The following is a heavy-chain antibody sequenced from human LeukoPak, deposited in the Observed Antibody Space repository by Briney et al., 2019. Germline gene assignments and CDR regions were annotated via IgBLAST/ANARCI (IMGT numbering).Heavy chain of an antibody. CDR1: GFTFSSFV. CDR3: ARRTFGAFAI. J-gene: IGHJ3*02. Sequence: GGSLRLSCAASGFTFSSFVMNWVRQAPGKGLEWVSYISSSASDKYYADSVKGRFTISRDNAKNTLYLQMNSLRAEDTAVYYCARRTFGAFAIWGQGTMVTVSS. D-gene: IGHD3-16*01. V-gene: IGHV3-48*03. CDR2: ISSSASDK.